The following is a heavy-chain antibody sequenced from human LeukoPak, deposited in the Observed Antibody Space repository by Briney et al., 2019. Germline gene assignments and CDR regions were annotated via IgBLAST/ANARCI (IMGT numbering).Heavy chain of an antibody. CDR1: GFTFSSYA. CDR3: AKDRSLTLPTFERSGYYYY. CDR2: ISDSGGST. D-gene: IGHD3-22*01. Sequence: GGSLRLSCAASGFTFSSYAMSWVRQAPGKGLEWVSTISDSGGSTYYADSVKGRFTISRDNSNNTLYLQMNSPRAEDTALYYCAKDRSLTLPTFERSGYYYYWGQGTLVTVSS. J-gene: IGHJ4*02. V-gene: IGHV3-23*01.